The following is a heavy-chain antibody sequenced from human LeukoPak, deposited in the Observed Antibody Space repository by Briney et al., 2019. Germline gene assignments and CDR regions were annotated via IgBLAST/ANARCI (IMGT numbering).Heavy chain of an antibody. J-gene: IGHJ4*02. CDR1: GFTFSSYA. V-gene: IGHV3-30*01. Sequence: GGSLRLSCAASGFTFSSYAMHWVRQAPGKGLEWLAVISYDGSYKYYVDSVKGRFTISRDNSKNTLYLQMNSLRVEDTAVCYRARDSTYYYASGSSGPHYFDSWGQGTLVTVSS. CDR2: ISYDGSYK. CDR3: ARDSTYYYASGSSGPHYFDS. D-gene: IGHD3-10*01.